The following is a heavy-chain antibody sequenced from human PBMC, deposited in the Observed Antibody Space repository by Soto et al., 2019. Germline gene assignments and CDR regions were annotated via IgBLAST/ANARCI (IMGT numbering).Heavy chain of an antibody. V-gene: IGHV4-31*03. CDR3: ASVISGDSEYYFDF. CDR2: IYYSGRT. CDR1: GVSISSGGYY. Sequence: SETLSLTCTVSGVSISSGGYYWSWIRQHPGKGLEWIGNIYYSGRTYYNPSLKSRVILSVDTSKNHFSLTLRSVTAADSAMYYCASVISGDSEYYFDFWGQGALVTVSS. D-gene: IGHD2-21*02. J-gene: IGHJ4*02.